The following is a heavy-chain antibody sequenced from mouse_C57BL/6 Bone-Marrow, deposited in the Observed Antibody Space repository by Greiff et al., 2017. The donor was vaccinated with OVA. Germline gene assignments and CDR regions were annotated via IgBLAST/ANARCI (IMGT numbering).Heavy chain of an antibody. V-gene: IGHV1-64*01. CDR2: IHPNSGST. CDR1: GYTFTSYW. Sequence: QVQLQQSGAELVKPGASVKLSCKASGYTFTSYWMHWVKQRPGQGLERIGMIHPNSGSTNYNEKFKSKATLTVDKSSSTAYMQLSSLTSEDSAVYYCARRHYGRAWFAYWGQGTLVTVSA. CDR3: ARRHYGRAWFAY. D-gene: IGHD1-1*01. J-gene: IGHJ3*01.